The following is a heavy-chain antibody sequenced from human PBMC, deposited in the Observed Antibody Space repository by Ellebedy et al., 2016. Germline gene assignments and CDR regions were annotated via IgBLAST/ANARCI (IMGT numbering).Heavy chain of an antibody. J-gene: IGHJ4*02. D-gene: IGHD6-19*01. CDR2: ISAFGDVV. V-gene: IGHV3-21*01. CDR3: VRDGTGGWYFDH. CDR1: GFSFPSET. Sequence: GGSLRLSXAASGFSFPSETLTWVRQAPGKGPEWVASISAFGDVVHYADSVKGRFSISRDNTKNSLYLQMNSLRGEDTAVYYCVRDGTGGWYFDHWGQGTQVTVSS.